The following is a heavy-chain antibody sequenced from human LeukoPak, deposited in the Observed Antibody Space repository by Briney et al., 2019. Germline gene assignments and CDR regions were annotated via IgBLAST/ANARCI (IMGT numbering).Heavy chain of an antibody. D-gene: IGHD6-13*01. CDR2: ISYDGSNK. CDR3: AKDMSIAAAGTFDY. CDR1: GFTFSSYG. J-gene: IGHJ4*02. Sequence: PGRSLRLSCAASGFTFSSYGMHWVRQAPGKGLEWVAVISYDGSNKYYADSVKGRFTISRDNAKNSLYLQMNSLRAEDMALYYCAKDMSIAAAGTFDYWGQGTLVTVSS. V-gene: IGHV3-30*18.